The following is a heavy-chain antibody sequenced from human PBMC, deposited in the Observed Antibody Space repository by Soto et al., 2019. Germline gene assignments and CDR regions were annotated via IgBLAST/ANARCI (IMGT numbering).Heavy chain of an antibody. CDR3: ASGGVPADSRDYYGMGV. V-gene: IGHV1-69*13. Sequence: SVKVSCKASGGTFSSYAISWVRQAPGQGLEWMGGIIPIFGTANYAQKFQGRVTITADESTSTAYMELSSLRSEDTAVYYCASGGVPADSRDYYGMGVWGQGTTVTVSS. D-gene: IGHD2-2*01. CDR2: IIPIFGTA. CDR1: GGTFSSYA. J-gene: IGHJ6*02.